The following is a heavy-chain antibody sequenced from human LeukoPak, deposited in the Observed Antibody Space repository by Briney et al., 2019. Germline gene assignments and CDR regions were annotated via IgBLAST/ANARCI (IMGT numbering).Heavy chain of an antibody. CDR3: AKDRGLLWFGEPDY. CDR1: GITFSSYA. Sequence: PGGSLRLSCVASGITFSSYAMSWVRQAPGKGLEWVSAISGSGGSTYYADSVKGRFTISRDNSKNTLYLQMNSLRAEDTAVYYCAKDRGLLWFGEPDYWGQGTLVTVSS. J-gene: IGHJ4*02. D-gene: IGHD3-10*01. V-gene: IGHV3-23*01. CDR2: ISGSGGST.